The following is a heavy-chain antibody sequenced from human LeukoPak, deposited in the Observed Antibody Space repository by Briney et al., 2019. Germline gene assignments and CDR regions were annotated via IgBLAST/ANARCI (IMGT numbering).Heavy chain of an antibody. J-gene: IGHJ4*02. Sequence: GGSLRLSCVASGFTLSGYAMSWVRQAPGKGLEWVSAISSRSGATYYADSVKGRFTISRDNPQNTMYLHMTSLNADDTAIYYCAKESPYISPRQYYFDYWGQGALVTVSS. CDR1: GFTLSGYA. CDR3: AKESPYISPRQYYFDY. D-gene: IGHD6-13*01. V-gene: IGHV3-23*01. CDR2: ISSRSGAT.